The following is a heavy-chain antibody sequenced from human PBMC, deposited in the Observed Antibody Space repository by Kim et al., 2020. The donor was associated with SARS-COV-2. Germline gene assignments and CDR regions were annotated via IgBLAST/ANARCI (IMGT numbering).Heavy chain of an antibody. Sequence: SETLSLTCSVSGGSISSYYWSWIRQPPGKGLDWIGYIYYSGSTNYNPSLKSRVTISVDTSKKQFSLKLSSVTAADTAVYYCARMVTIFWSYGMDVWGQGTTVTVSS. J-gene: IGHJ6*02. CDR3: ARMVTIFWSYGMDV. D-gene: IGHD3-9*01. V-gene: IGHV4-59*13. CDR2: IYYSGST. CDR1: GGSISSYY.